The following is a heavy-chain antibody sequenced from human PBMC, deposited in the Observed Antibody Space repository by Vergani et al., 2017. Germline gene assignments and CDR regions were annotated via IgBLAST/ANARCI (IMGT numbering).Heavy chain of an antibody. Sequence: QGQLAQSGAEVKKPGSSVNVSCKSSGGTFSRNSLSLVRLAPGQGLEWMGRIIPIFGTTSYAQKFQGRVTILADESTSTAYMELSSLRSEDTAVYYCARSSGYYSYYFDFWGQGTLVTVSS. CDR2: IIPIFGTT. V-gene: IGHV1-69*13. J-gene: IGHJ4*02. D-gene: IGHD3-22*01. CDR1: GGTFSRNS. CDR3: ARSSGYYSYYFDF.